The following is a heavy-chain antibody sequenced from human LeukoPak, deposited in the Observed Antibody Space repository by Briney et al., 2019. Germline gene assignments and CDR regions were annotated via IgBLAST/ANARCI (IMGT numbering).Heavy chain of an antibody. Sequence: GASVKVSCKASGYTFTGYYMHWVRQAPGQGLEWMGWINPNSGGTNYAQKFQGRVTMTRDTSISTAYMELSRLRSDDTAVYYCARGMNMVRGVTTDYWGQGTLVTVSS. V-gene: IGHV1-2*02. J-gene: IGHJ4*02. CDR2: INPNSGGT. D-gene: IGHD3-10*01. CDR1: GYTFTGYY. CDR3: ARGMNMVRGVTTDY.